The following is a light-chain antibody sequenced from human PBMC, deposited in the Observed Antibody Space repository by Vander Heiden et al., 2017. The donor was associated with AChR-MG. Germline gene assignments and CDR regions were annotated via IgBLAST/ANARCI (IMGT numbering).Light chain of an antibody. CDR1: SSNIRAHYA. Sequence: QSALTPPPSVSGAPGQRVPISCTRSSSNIRAHYAVHGYQQLPGTAPKLLIYGNSNRPSGVPDRFSGSKSGTSASLAITGLQAEDEADYYCQSYDSSLSAWVFGGGTKLTVL. CDR2: GNS. CDR3: QSYDSSLSAWV. V-gene: IGLV1-40*01. J-gene: IGLJ3*02.